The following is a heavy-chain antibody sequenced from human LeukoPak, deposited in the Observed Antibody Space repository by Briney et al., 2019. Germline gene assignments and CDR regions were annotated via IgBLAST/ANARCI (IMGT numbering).Heavy chain of an antibody. D-gene: IGHD6-19*01. Sequence: QPGGSLRLSCAASGFTFSNYEINWVRQAPGKGLEWVSYISGSGSTIYYADSVKGRFTISRDNAKNSLYLQMNSLRAEDTAVYYCAREEAVAGLYYYYYMDVWGKGTTVTVSS. V-gene: IGHV3-48*03. CDR2: ISGSGSTI. J-gene: IGHJ6*03. CDR1: GFTFSNYE. CDR3: AREEAVAGLYYYYYMDV.